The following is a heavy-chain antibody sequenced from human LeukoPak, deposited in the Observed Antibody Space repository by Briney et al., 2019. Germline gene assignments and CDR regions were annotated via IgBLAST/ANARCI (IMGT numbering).Heavy chain of an antibody. CDR2: ISGSGGST. CDR1: GFTFSSYA. Sequence: GGSLRLSCAASGFTFSSYAMSWVRQAPGKGLEWVSAISGSGGSTYYADSVKGRFTISRDNSKNTLYLQMNSLRAEDTAVYYCAKDRLLWFGELFCCFDYWGQGTLVTVSS. V-gene: IGHV3-23*01. J-gene: IGHJ4*02. CDR3: AKDRLLWFGELFCCFDY. D-gene: IGHD3-10*01.